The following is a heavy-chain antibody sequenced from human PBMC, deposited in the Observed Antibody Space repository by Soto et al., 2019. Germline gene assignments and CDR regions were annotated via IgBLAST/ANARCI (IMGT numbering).Heavy chain of an antibody. CDR3: ARGPPSYYESSGYYKYFGY. D-gene: IGHD3-22*01. CDR1: GYTFTSYG. J-gene: IGHJ4*02. CDR2: ISAYNGNT. V-gene: IGHV1-18*01. Sequence: QVQLVQSGAEVKKPGASVKVSCKASGYTFTSYGISWVRQAPGQGLEWMGWISAYNGNTNYAQKLQGRVTMTTDTSTRTAYMELRILRSDDTAVYYCARGPPSYYESSGYYKYFGYWGQGTLVTVSS.